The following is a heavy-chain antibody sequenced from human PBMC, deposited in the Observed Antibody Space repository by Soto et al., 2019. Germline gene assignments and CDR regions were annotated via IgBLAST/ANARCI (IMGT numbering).Heavy chain of an antibody. CDR2: ISAYNGNT. CDR3: ARWGDYYGHHLYFDY. Sequence: QVQLVQSGAEVKKPGASVKVSCKASGYTFTSYGISWVRQAPGQGLEWMGWISAYNGNTNYAQKLQGRVTMTTDTSTSTDYMELRSLRSDDTAVYYCARWGDYYGHHLYFDYWGQGTLVTVSS. J-gene: IGHJ4*02. D-gene: IGHD3-10*01. V-gene: IGHV1-18*04. CDR1: GYTFTSYG.